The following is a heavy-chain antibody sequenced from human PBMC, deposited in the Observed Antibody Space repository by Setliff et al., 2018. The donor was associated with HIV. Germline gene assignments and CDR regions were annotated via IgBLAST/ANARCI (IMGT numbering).Heavy chain of an antibody. CDR2: IRLDGSDK. CDR1: GFTFISYG. J-gene: IGHJ4*02. D-gene: IGHD2-2*01. V-gene: IGHV3-30*02. CDR3: AKEDQRVTSVDY. Sequence: PGGSLRLSCAASGFTFISYGMSWVRQAPGKGLEWVAFIRLDGSDKFYADSVKGRFTISRDNSKNTLFLQMNSLRSEDTAVYYCAKEDQRVTSVDYWGQGTPVTVSS.